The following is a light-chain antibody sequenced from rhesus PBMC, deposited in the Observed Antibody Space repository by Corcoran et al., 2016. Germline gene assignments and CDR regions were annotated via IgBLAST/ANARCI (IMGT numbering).Light chain of an antibody. CDR2: EVS. V-gene: IGLV2-32*01. CDR1: NSDIGGYNY. Sequence: QAALTQPRSVSGSPGQSVTISCTGTNSDIGGYNYVSWYQQHPGTAPKLMIYEVSKRPSGVSDRFSGSKSGNTASLTISGLQAEDEADYYCCSYAGSYTFYIFGAGTRLTVL. J-gene: IGLJ1*01. CDR3: CSYAGSYTFYI.